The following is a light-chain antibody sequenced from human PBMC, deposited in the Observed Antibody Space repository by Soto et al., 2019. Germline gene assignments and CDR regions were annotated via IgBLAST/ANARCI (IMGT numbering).Light chain of an antibody. CDR3: HQHYSTPIT. Sequence: DIVLTQSPDSLAVSLAERATINCKSSQSLLSSADNLNYLAWFQQKPGQPPKLLIYWASTRESGVPDRFSGSGSGTDFSLTITSLQAEDVATYYCHQHYSTPITFRQGTRLEIK. CDR2: WAS. V-gene: IGKV4-1*01. J-gene: IGKJ5*01. CDR1: QSLLSSADNLNY.